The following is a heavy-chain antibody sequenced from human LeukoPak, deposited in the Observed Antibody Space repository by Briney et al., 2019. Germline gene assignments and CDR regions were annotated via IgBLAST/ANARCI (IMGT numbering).Heavy chain of an antibody. CDR1: GFTFSSYS. J-gene: IGHJ3*02. CDR3: ARDSDWDDAFDI. Sequence: GGSLRLSCAASGFTFSSYSMNWVRQAPGKGLEWVSSISSSSYIYYADSVKGRFTISRDNAKNSLYLQMNSLRVEDTAVYYCARDSDWDDAFDIWGQGTMVTVSS. D-gene: IGHD3-9*01. CDR2: ISSSSYI. V-gene: IGHV3-21*01.